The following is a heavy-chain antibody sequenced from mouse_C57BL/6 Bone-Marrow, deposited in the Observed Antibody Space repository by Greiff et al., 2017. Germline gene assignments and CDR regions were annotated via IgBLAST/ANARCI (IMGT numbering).Heavy chain of an antibody. D-gene: IGHD2-5*01. V-gene: IGHV1-26*01. CDR3: ARREENSNYYWYFDV. J-gene: IGHJ1*03. CDR1: GYTFTDYY. CDR2: INPNNGGT. Sequence: EVQLQQSGPELVKPGASVKISCKASGYTFTDYYMNWVKQSHGKSLEWIGDINPNNGGTSYNQKFKGKATLTVDKSSSTAYMELRSLTSEDSAVYYWARREENSNYYWYFDVWGTGTTVTVSS.